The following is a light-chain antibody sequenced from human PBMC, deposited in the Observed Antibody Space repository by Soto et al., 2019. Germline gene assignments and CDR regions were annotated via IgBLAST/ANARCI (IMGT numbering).Light chain of an antibody. Sequence: SGLTQPASVSGSPGQSITMSCTGTSSDVGGYNYVSWYQQQPGKAPKFMIYDVTNRPSGVSNRFSGSKSGNTASLTISGPQAEDEADYYCCSYTTSNTRQIVFGTGTKVPVL. CDR3: CSYTTSNTRQIV. CDR1: SSDVGGYNY. CDR2: DVT. J-gene: IGLJ1*01. V-gene: IGLV2-14*01.